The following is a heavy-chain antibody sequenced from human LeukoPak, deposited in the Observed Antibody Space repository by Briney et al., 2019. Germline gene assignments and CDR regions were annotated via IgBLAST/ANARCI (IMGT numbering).Heavy chain of an antibody. Sequence: PGGSLRPSCAASGFTFNTYTMHWVRQAPGKGLEWVAVISYDGRDKYYADSVKGRFTISRDNSKNTLYLQVNSLRAEDTAVYYCARDYRYCSGGSCYLNYWGQGTLVTVS. V-gene: IGHV3-30*01. CDR1: GFTFNTYT. J-gene: IGHJ4*02. CDR2: ISYDGRDK. CDR3: ARDYRYCSGGSCYLNY. D-gene: IGHD2-15*01.